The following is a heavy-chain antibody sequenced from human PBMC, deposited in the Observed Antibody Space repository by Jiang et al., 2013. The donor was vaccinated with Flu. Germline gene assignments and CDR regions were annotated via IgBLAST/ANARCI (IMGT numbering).Heavy chain of an antibody. V-gene: IGHV4-31*03. CDR3: ARGIGDFWSGYYAWFDP. CDR2: IYYSGST. Sequence: GPGLVKPSQTLSLTCTVSGGSISSGGYYWSWIRQHPGKGLEWIGYIYYSGSTYYNPSLKSRVTISVDTSKNQFSLKLSSVTAADTAVYYCARGIGDFWSGYYAWFDPWGQGTLVTVSS. CDR1: GGSISSGGYY. D-gene: IGHD3-3*01. J-gene: IGHJ5*02.